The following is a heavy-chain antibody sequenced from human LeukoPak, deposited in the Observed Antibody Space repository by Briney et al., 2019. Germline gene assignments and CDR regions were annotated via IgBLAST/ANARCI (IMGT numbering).Heavy chain of an antibody. J-gene: IGHJ4*02. CDR3: ARDLAGADDY. V-gene: IGHV3-74*01. D-gene: IGHD6-13*01. CDR2: IDTNGRTT. Sequence: TGGSLRLSCAASSFTFSRYWFHWVRQAPGKGLDWVSRIDTNGRTTDYADSVKGRFTISRDNAKNTLFLEMNSLGAEDTAIYYCARDLAGADDYWGQGTLVTVSS. CDR1: SFTFSRYW.